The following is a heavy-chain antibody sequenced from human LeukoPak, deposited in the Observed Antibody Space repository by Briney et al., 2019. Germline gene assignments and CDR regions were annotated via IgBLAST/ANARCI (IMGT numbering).Heavy chain of an antibody. D-gene: IGHD3-10*01. J-gene: IGHJ6*02. CDR2: IYYSGST. CDR1: GGSISSYY. V-gene: IGHV4-59*01. CDR3: AAAGRFWFGENYYYGMDV. Sequence: SETLSLTCTVSGGSISSYYWSWIRQPPGKGLEWIGYIYYSGSTNYNPSLKSRVTISVDTSKNQFSLKLSSVTAADTAVYYCAAAGRFWFGENYYYGMDVWGQGTTVTVSS.